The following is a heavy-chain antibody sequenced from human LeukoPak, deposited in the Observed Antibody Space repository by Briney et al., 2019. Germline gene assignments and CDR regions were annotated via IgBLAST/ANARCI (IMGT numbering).Heavy chain of an antibody. Sequence: PGGSLRLSCAASGFTFSSYGMSWVRQAPGKGLEWVSAISGSGGSTYYADSVKGRFTISRDNSKNTLYLQMNSLRAEDTAVYYCAVADGYQTIGFDYWGQGTLVTVSS. CDR3: AVADGYQTIGFDY. CDR1: GFTFSSYG. D-gene: IGHD5-24*01. J-gene: IGHJ4*02. V-gene: IGHV3-23*01. CDR2: ISGSGGST.